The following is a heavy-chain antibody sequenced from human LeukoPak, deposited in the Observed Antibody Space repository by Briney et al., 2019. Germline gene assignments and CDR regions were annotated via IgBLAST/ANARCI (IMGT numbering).Heavy chain of an antibody. J-gene: IGHJ4*02. D-gene: IGHD6-13*01. CDR1: GGSISSYY. Sequence: ETLSLTCTVSGGSISSYYWSWVRQAPGKGLEWVGRIKSKTDGGTTDYAAPVKGRFTISRDDSKNTLYLQMNGLKTEDTAVYYCATLAAAAGPPTPLTDYWGQGTLVTVSS. V-gene: IGHV3-15*01. CDR2: IKSKTDGGTT. CDR3: ATLAAAAGPPTPLTDY.